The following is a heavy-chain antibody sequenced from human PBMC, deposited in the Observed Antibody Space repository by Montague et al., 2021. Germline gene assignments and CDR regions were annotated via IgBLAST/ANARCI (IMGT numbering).Heavy chain of an antibody. CDR3: ARDREAAPFDY. V-gene: IGHV4-38-2*02. D-gene: IGHD2-15*01. Sequence: SETLSLTCTVSGYSISSGYYWGCIRQPPGKGLEWIGSIFHSGSTYYEPSLKSRVTISVDTTKNQFSLKLTSVTAAATALYYCARDREAAPFDYWGQGTLVTVSS. CDR1: GYSISSGYY. CDR2: IFHSGST. J-gene: IGHJ4*02.